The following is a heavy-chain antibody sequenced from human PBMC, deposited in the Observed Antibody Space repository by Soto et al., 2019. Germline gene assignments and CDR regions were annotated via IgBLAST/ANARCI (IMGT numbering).Heavy chain of an antibody. CDR3: ASDDLVRSVYALDDMDV. Sequence: GGSLRLSCVASGITFNTYALTWVRQAPGKGLEWVSGITSSGRTYYADSVKGRFTVSRDNSKNTLYLQMNSLRAEDSALYFCASDDLVRSVYALDDMDVWGQGTTVTVSS. D-gene: IGHD2-8*01. CDR2: ITSSGRT. V-gene: IGHV3-23*01. CDR1: GITFNTYA. J-gene: IGHJ6*02.